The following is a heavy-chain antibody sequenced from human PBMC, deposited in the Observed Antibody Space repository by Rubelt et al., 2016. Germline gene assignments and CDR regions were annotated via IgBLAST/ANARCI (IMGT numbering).Heavy chain of an antibody. CDR1: GGSMSGSSHY. D-gene: IGHD3-22*01. J-gene: IGHJ4*02. CDR2: IYYRGNT. V-gene: IGHV4-39*07. Sequence: QLQLQESGPGLVKPSEILSLTCTVSGGSMSGSSHYWAWIRQPPGKGLEWIGTIYYRGNTYYKPSLKSRVTMSVDTSKNQFSLKRGSVTAADTAVYYCARGHKWYDRSGYPIDKFAYWGQGSLVTVSS. CDR3: ARGHKWYDRSGYPIDKFAY.